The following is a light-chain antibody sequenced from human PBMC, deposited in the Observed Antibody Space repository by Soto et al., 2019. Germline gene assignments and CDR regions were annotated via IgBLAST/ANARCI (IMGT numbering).Light chain of an antibody. J-gene: IGKJ2*01. CDR3: LHDYNYPVT. V-gene: IGKV1-6*01. CDR2: AAS. CDR1: QGIRND. Sequence: AIQMTQSPSSLSASVGDRVTITCRASQGIRNDLGWYQQKPGKAPKLLIYAASSLHSGVPSRFSGGGSGTDFTLTISSLQPEDFATYYCLHDYNYPVTFGQGTKLEIK.